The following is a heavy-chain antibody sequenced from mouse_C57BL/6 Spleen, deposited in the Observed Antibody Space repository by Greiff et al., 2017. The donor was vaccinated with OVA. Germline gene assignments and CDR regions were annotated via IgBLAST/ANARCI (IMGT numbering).Heavy chain of an antibody. CDR2: IYPGDGDT. J-gene: IGHJ3*01. CDR1: GYAFSSSW. D-gene: IGHD1-1*01. Sequence: VQLQESGPELVKPGASVKISCKASGYAFSSSWMNWVKQRPGKGLEWLGRIYPGDGDTNYNGKFKGKATLTADKSSSTAYMQLSRLTSEDSAVYFCARGDGSSPWFAYWGQGTLVTVSA. V-gene: IGHV1-82*01. CDR3: ARGDGSSPWFAY.